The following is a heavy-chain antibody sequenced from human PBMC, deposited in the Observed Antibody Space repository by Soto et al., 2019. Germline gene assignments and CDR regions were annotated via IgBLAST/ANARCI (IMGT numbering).Heavy chain of an antibody. D-gene: IGHD4-17*01. J-gene: IGHJ4*02. Sequence: SGTLALTCTVPGGSISSSSYYWGWIRQPPGKGLEWIGSIYYSGSTYYNPSLKSRVTISVDTSKNQFSLKLSSVTAADTAVYYCARTTVTPYYFDYWGQGTPVTVSS. CDR1: GGSISSSSYY. CDR3: ARTTVTPYYFDY. CDR2: IYYSGST. V-gene: IGHV4-39*01.